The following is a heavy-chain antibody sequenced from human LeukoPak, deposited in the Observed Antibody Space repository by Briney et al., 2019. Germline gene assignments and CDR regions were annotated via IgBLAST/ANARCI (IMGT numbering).Heavy chain of an antibody. CDR1: GGTFSNYI. Sequence: SVKVSCKASGGTFSNYIINWVRQAPGQGLEWMGRIIPIIAIANYAQRFQGRVTITADRSKSSDYMELSSLRSEDTAVYYCATEPLEVGELDYDYQYYMDVWGKGTTVTVSS. CDR3: ATEPLEVGELDYDYQYYMDV. CDR2: IIPIIAIA. D-gene: IGHD1-1*01. J-gene: IGHJ6*03. V-gene: IGHV1-69*02.